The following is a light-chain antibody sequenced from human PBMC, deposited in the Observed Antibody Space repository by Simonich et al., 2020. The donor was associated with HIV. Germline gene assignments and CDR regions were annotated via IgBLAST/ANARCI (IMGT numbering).Light chain of an antibody. Sequence: IQLTQSPSFLSASVGDRVTITCRASQGISSYLALYQQKPGKAPKLLIYAESTLQSGVPSRFSGSGSGTEFTLTISSLQPEDFATYYCQQLNSYPITFGQGTRLEIK. J-gene: IGKJ5*01. V-gene: IGKV1-9*01. CDR2: AES. CDR3: QQLNSYPIT. CDR1: QGISSY.